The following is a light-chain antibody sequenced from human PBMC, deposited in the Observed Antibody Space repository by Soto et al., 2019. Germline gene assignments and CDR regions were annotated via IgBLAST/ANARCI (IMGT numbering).Light chain of an antibody. CDR2: SSS. Sequence: DIQLTQSPSPLSASVGDRATTACRASQTISNFLTWYQGQLGQPPKLXIYSSSTLQSGVPSRCSGSGSWTDFTLTINGLQPEDFDSYECQQSYNLTRTFGPGTKVDIK. V-gene: IGKV1-39*01. J-gene: IGKJ1*01. CDR1: QTISNF. CDR3: QQSYNLTRT.